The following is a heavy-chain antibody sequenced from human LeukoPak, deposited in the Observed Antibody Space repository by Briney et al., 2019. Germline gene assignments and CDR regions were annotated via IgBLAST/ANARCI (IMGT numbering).Heavy chain of an antibody. D-gene: IGHD6-6*01. CDR3: VKASSSSPQYNWFDA. Sequence: GGSLRLSCAASGFTFSTYAMSWVRQAPGKGLEWVSVVSGTGGRTYYADSVKGRFTISRDNSKNTLYLQMNSLRAEDTALCYCVKASSSSPQYNWFDAWGQGTLVTVSS. V-gene: IGHV3-23*01. CDR1: GFTFSTYA. J-gene: IGHJ5*02. CDR2: VSGTGGRT.